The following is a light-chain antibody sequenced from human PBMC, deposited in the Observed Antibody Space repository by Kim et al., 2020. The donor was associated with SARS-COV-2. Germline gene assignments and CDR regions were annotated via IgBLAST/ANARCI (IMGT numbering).Light chain of an antibody. CDR3: SSYAGSNSWV. CDR2: AVT. Sequence: GRSVTRSCAGTSSDVGGYNYVSWYQQQPGKAPKLMIDAVTKRPSGVPDRFSGSKSGNTASLTVSGLQAEDEADYYCSSYAGSNSWVFGGGTQLTVL. V-gene: IGLV2-8*01. CDR1: SSDVGGYNY. J-gene: IGLJ3*02.